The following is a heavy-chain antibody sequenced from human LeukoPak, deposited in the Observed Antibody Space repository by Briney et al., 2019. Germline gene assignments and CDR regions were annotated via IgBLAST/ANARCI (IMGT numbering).Heavy chain of an antibody. CDR3: ARFHRYLGVSLDY. V-gene: IGHV2-70*17. Sequence: SGPALVKPTQTLTLTCTFSRFSLSTSGMCVSWIRQPPGKALEWLARIDWDGDKLYSTSLKTRLTISKDTSKNQVVLTMTNMDPVDTATYYCARFHRYLGVSLDYWAQGTLVTVSS. J-gene: IGHJ4*02. CDR2: IDWDGDK. D-gene: IGHD3-16*01. CDR1: RFSLSTSGMC.